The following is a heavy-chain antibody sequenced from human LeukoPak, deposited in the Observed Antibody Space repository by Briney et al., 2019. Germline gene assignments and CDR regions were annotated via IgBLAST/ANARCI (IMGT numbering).Heavy chain of an antibody. CDR2: IYYSGST. CDR3: ARSRDGYLIGFDY. Sequence: PSETLSLTCTVSGASISSYYWTWIRQPPGKGLEWIGNIYYSGSTNYNPSLKSRVTVSVDTSKNQFSLRLTSVTAADTAVYYCARSRDGYLIGFDYWGQGTLVTVSS. V-gene: IGHV4-59*08. J-gene: IGHJ4*02. CDR1: GASISSYY. D-gene: IGHD5-24*01.